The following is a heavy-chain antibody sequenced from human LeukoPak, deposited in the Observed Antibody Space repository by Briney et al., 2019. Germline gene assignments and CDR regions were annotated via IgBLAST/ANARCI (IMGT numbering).Heavy chain of an antibody. Sequence: ASVKVSCKASGSTFSNYGISWVRQAPGLGLEWMGWTSYNGNTNYAQQFQDRVTMTTDTSTTTAYMELRSLESDDTAVYYCARHSGSGWQALGYWGQGTLVTVSS. D-gene: IGHD6-19*01. V-gene: IGHV1-18*04. CDR3: ARHSGSGWQALGY. J-gene: IGHJ4*02. CDR1: GSTFSNYG. CDR2: TSYNGNT.